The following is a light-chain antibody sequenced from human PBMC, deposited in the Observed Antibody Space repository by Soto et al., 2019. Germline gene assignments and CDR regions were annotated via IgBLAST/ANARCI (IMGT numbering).Light chain of an antibody. CDR2: EVN. CDR3: CSYVGSSIVM. V-gene: IGLV2-23*02. J-gene: IGLJ3*02. Sequence: QSALTQPASVSGSPGQSITISCTGTSSDVGLYNLVSWYQQLPGKAPKLIIYEVNERPSGISDRFSGSKSGNTASLTISGLQDEDEADYYCCSYVGSSIVMFSGGTKVTVL. CDR1: SSDVGLYNL.